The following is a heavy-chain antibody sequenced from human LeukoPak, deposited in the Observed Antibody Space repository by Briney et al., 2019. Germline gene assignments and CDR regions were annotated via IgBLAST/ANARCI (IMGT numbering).Heavy chain of an antibody. D-gene: IGHD2/OR15-2a*01. CDR2: ISSSSKYI. J-gene: IGHJ6*02. V-gene: IGHV3-21*01. CDR3: ARDLDINIEYKGFDYYHFGMDV. Sequence: GGSLRLSCAASGFTFSSYSMNWVRQAPGMGLEWVSSISSSSKYIYYAESVKGRFIISRDSAKNSLYLQVNSLRAEDTAVYYCARDLDINIEYKGFDYYHFGMDVWGQGTTVTVSS. CDR1: GFTFSSYS.